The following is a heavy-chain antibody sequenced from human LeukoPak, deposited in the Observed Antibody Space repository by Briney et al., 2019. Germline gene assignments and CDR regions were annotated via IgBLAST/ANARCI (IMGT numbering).Heavy chain of an antibody. J-gene: IGHJ4*02. V-gene: IGHV4-30-2*01. CDR1: GGSISSGGYS. Sequence: SETLSLTCAVSGGSISSGGYSWSWIRQPPGTGLEWIGYIYHSGSTYYNPSLKSRVTISVDTSKNQFSLKLSSVTAADTAVYYCARGFSSRPFDYWGQGTLVTVSS. CDR3: ARGFSSRPFDY. D-gene: IGHD2-2*01. CDR2: IYHSGST.